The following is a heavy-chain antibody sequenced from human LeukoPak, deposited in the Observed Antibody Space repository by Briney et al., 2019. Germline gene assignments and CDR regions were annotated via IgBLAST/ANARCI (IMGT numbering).Heavy chain of an antibody. J-gene: IGHJ4*02. D-gene: IGHD5-24*01. V-gene: IGHV1-69*04. Sequence: ASVKASCKASGGTFSSYAISWVRQAPGQGLEWMGMIIPILGIANYAQKFQGRVTITADKSTSTAYMELSSLRSEDTAVYYCATQRERWLQWWGQGTLVTVSS. CDR1: GGTFSSYA. CDR2: IIPILGIA. CDR3: ATQRERWLQW.